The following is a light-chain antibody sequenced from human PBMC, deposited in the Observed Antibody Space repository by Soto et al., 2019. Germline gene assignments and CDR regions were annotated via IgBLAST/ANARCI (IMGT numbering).Light chain of an antibody. CDR1: SSNIGTSS. J-gene: IGLJ1*01. Sequence: QSVLTQPHSGSGAPVQRGTISCSGSSSNIGTSSVHWFQQLPGTAPKLLISTTNQRPSGVPERFSGSKSGTSASLAISGLQSEDEADYYCAAWDDSLNGHVFGTGTKVTVL. CDR3: AAWDDSLNGHV. CDR2: TTN. V-gene: IGLV1-44*01.